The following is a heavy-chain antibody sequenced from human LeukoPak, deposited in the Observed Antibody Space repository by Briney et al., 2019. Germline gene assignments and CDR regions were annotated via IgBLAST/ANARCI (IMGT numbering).Heavy chain of an antibody. CDR3: ARSNYYGSQSEY. CDR1: GYTFSAFH. J-gene: IGHJ4*02. V-gene: IGHV1-2*02. Sequence: EASVKVSCEASGYTFSAFHIHWVRLAPGQGPEWMGWVNPNSGDTNYAQRFRGRVTMTRDTSINTAYMELSSLRFDDTAVCYCARSNYYGSQSEYWGQGTLVAVSS. D-gene: IGHD3-10*01. CDR2: VNPNSGDT.